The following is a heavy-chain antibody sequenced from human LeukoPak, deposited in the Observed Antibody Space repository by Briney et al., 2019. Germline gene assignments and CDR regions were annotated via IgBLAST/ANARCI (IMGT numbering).Heavy chain of an antibody. V-gene: IGHV3-21*01. D-gene: IGHD1-14*01. J-gene: IGHJ3*02. CDR1: GFTFSSYS. CDR2: ISSSSSYI. Sequence: PGGSLRLSCAASGFTFSSYSMNWVRQAPGKGLEWVSSISSSSSYIYYADSVKGRFTISRDNAKNSLYLQMSSLRAEDTAVYYWARTGRASDAFDIWGQGTMVTVSS. CDR3: ARTGRASDAFDI.